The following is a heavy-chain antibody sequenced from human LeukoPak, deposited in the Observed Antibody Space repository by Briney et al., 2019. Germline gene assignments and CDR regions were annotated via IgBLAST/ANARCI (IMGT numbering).Heavy chain of an antibody. CDR1: GFIFSSYW. CDR3: AKADCSDIGCYVKDY. CDR2: IASDGSST. D-gene: IGHD2-2*01. Sequence: PGGSLRPSCAASGFIFSSYWMNWVRQAPGKGLVWVSRIASDGSSTTYADSVKGRFSISRDNSKNTLQLQMNSLRAEDTAVYYCAKADCSDIGCYVKDYWGQGTLVTVSS. J-gene: IGHJ4*02. V-gene: IGHV3-74*01.